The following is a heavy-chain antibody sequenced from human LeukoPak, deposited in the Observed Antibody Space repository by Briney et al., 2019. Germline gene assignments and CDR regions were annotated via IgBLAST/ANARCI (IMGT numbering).Heavy chain of an antibody. V-gene: IGHV1-18*01. D-gene: IGHD6-13*01. J-gene: IGHJ3*01. CDR2: ISAYNGNT. CDR3: AREEGAPIAAANV. Sequence: ASVKVSCKASGYTFTTYYISWVRQAPGQGLEWMGWISAYNGNTNYAQKFQGRVTMPTDTSTSTAYMELRSLRSDDTAVYYCAREEGAPIAAANVWGLGTMVTVSS. CDR1: GYTFTTYY.